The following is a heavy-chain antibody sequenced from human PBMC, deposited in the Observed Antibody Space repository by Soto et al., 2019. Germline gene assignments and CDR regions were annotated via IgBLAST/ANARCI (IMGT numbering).Heavy chain of an antibody. J-gene: IGHJ3*02. CDR3: ARERITMIVVVTEIDAFDI. V-gene: IGHV4-31*03. Sequence: SETLSLTCTVSGGSISSGGYYWSWIRQHPGKGLEWIGYIYYSGSTYYNPSLKSRVTISVDTSKNQFSLKLSSVTAADTAVYYCARERITMIVVVTEIDAFDIWGQGTMVTVSS. D-gene: IGHD3-22*01. CDR2: IYYSGST. CDR1: GGSISSGGYY.